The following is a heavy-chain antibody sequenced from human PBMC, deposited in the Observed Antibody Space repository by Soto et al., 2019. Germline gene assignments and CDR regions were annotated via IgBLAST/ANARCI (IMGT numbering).Heavy chain of an antibody. V-gene: IGHV3-30-3*01. D-gene: IGHD1-26*01. Sequence: GGSLRLSCAASGFTFSSYAMHWVRQAPGKGLEWVAVISYDGSNKYYADSVKGRFTISRDNSKNTLYLQMNSLRAEDTAVYYCAKVLGGELPPALDYWGQGTLVTVSS. CDR3: AKVLGGELPPALDY. CDR2: ISYDGSNK. J-gene: IGHJ4*02. CDR1: GFTFSSYA.